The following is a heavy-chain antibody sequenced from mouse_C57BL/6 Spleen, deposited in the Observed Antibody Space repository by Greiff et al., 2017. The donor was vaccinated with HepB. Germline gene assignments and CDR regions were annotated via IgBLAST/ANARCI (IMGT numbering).Heavy chain of an antibody. Sequence: EVQGVESGGDLVKPGGSLKLSCAASGFTFSSYGMSWVRQTPDKRLEWVATISSGGSYTYYPDSVKGRFTISRDNAKNTLYLQMSSLKSEDTAMYYCARSYGSSLYYFDYWGQGTTLTVSS. CDR2: ISSGGSYT. CDR3: ARSYGSSLYYFDY. J-gene: IGHJ2*01. V-gene: IGHV5-6*01. CDR1: GFTFSSYG. D-gene: IGHD1-1*01.